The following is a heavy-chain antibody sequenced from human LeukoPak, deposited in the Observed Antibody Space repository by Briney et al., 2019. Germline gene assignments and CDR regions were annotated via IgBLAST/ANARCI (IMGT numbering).Heavy chain of an antibody. CDR1: GYTFTSYG. D-gene: IGHD3-10*01. V-gene: IGHV1-18*01. CDR3: ARAGSGSYYHDAFDI. Sequence: ASVKVSCKASGYTFTSYGISWARQAPGQGLEWMGWISAYNGNTNYAQKLQGRVTMTTDTSTSTAYMELRSLRSDDTTVYYCARAGSGSYYHDAFDIWGQGTMVTVSS. J-gene: IGHJ3*02. CDR2: ISAYNGNT.